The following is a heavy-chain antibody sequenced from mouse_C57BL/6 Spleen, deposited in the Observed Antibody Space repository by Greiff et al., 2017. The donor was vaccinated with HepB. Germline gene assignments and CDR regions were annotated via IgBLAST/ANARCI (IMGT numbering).Heavy chain of an antibody. D-gene: IGHD1-1*01. Sequence: VQLQQSGPELVKPGASVKISCKASGYSFTDYNMNWVKQSNGKSLEWIGVINPNYGTTSYNQKFKGKATLTVDQSSSTAYMQLNSLTSEDSAVYYCASRITTVGDYYAMDYWGQGTSVTVSS. CDR3: ASRITTVGDYYAMDY. V-gene: IGHV1-39*01. CDR2: INPNYGTT. CDR1: GYSFTDYN. J-gene: IGHJ4*01.